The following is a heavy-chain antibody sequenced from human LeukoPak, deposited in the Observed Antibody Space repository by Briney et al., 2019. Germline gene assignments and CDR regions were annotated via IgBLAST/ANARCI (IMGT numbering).Heavy chain of an antibody. CDR2: INPYNGDT. CDR3: ARDLRGTFNWFDP. Sequence: ASVKVSCKASGYTFTGYYMHWMRQAPGQGLEWMGWINPYNGDTNFAQKFQGRVTMTRDTSNGTAYMDLSSLTSDDTAVYYCARDLRGTFNWFDPWGQGTLVIVSS. CDR1: GYTFTGYY. V-gene: IGHV1-2*02. D-gene: IGHD2-15*01. J-gene: IGHJ5*02.